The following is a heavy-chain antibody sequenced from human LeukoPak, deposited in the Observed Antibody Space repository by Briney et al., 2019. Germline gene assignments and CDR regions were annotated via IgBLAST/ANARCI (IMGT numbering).Heavy chain of an antibody. CDR1: GFTFSDYY. CDR2: IDSSGSPI. Sequence: GRSLRLSCAASGFTFSDYYMSWIRQAPGKGLEWVSYIDSSGSPIYYTDSVKGRFTISRDNAKKSLYLQMNSLRPEDTAVYYCATSLAVAAYYFDYWGQGTLVTVSS. CDR3: ATSLAVAAYYFDY. J-gene: IGHJ4*02. V-gene: IGHV3-11*01. D-gene: IGHD6-19*01.